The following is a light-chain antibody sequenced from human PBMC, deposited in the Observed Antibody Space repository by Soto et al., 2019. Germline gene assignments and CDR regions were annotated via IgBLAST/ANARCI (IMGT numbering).Light chain of an antibody. V-gene: IGKV1-39*01. Sequence: DIQMTQSPSSLSASVGDRVTITCRASQSISSYLNWYQQKPGKAPKLLIYAASSLQSGVTSRFSGSGSVTDFAITISILQPEDFAIYYCQQSYSSPLTFGEGTKVEIK. CDR2: AAS. CDR3: QQSYSSPLT. J-gene: IGKJ4*01. CDR1: QSISSY.